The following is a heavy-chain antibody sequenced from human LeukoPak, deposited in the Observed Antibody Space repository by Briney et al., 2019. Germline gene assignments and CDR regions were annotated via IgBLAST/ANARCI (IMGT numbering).Heavy chain of an antibody. D-gene: IGHD5-12*01. Sequence: SVKVSCKASGGTFSSYTISWVRQAPGQGLEWMGRIIPVLGIANYAQKFQGRVTITADKSTSTAYMELSSLRSEDTAVYYCARWKGYSGYGYYFDYWGQGTLVTVSS. J-gene: IGHJ4*02. CDR1: GGTFSSYT. CDR2: IIPVLGIA. V-gene: IGHV1-69*02. CDR3: ARWKGYSGYGYYFDY.